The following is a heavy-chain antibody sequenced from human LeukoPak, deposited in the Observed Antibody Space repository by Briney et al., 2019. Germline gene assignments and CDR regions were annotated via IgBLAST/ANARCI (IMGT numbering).Heavy chain of an antibody. CDR1: GLTFSSSW. CDR2: IKSKTDGGTT. Sequence: PGGSLRLSCAVSGLTFSSSWMDWVRQAPGKGLEWVGRIKSKTDGGTTDYAAPVKGRFTISRDDSKNTLYLQMNSLKTEDTAVYYCTALAAGVLMVYGLSWGQGTLVTVSS. J-gene: IGHJ4*02. CDR3: TALAAGVLMVYGLS. V-gene: IGHV3-15*07. D-gene: IGHD2-8*01.